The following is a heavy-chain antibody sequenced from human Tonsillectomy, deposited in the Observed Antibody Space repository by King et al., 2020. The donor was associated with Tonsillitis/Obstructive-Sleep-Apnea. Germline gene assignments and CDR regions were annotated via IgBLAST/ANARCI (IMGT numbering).Heavy chain of an antibody. CDR3: AREENCSGGSCYDNWFDP. V-gene: IGHV3-53*01. Sequence: VQLVESGGGLIQPGGSLRLSCAASGFTVSSNYMSWVRQAPGQGLAWVSVIYSGGSTSSADSVKGRFTISRDNSKNTLYLQMNSLRAEDTAVYYCAREENCSGGSCYDNWFDPWGQGTLVSVSS. CDR1: GFTVSSNY. D-gene: IGHD2-15*01. CDR2: IYSGGST. J-gene: IGHJ5*02.